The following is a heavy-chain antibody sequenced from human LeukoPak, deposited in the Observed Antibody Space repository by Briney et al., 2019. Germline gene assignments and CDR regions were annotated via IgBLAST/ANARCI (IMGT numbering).Heavy chain of an antibody. J-gene: IGHJ5*02. Sequence: PGGPLRLSCVASGFTFNNYEMNWVRQAPGKGLEWVSYISSSGATIYYADAVKGRFTISRDNAKNSLYLQMNSLRAEDTAVYYCAKEEWGPYGSGSYYNEANWFDPWGQGTLVTVSS. CDR3: AKEEWGPYGSGSYYNEANWFDP. CDR2: ISSSGATI. CDR1: GFTFNNYE. V-gene: IGHV3-48*03. D-gene: IGHD3-10*01.